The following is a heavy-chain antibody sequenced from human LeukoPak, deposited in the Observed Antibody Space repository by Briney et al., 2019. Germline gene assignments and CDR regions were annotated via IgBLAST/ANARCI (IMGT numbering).Heavy chain of an antibody. V-gene: IGHV4-59*12. CDR2: IYYSGST. Sequence: KPSETLSLTCTVSGGSISSYYWSWIRQPPGKGLDWIGYIYYSGSTNYNPSLKSRVTISVDESKNQFSLNLSSVTAADTAVYFCARDGSDNSPEGLWGRGTLVTVSS. D-gene: IGHD3-10*01. CDR1: GGSISSYY. J-gene: IGHJ2*01. CDR3: ARDGSDNSPEGL.